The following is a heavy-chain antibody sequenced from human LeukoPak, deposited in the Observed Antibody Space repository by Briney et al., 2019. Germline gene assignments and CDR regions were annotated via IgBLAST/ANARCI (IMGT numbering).Heavy chain of an antibody. CDR3: ARDRNTDFWSGYYTNYFDY. J-gene: IGHJ4*02. CDR2: IKQDGSEK. D-gene: IGHD3-3*01. Sequence: GGSLRLSCAASGFTFSTYWMTWVRQAPGKGLEWVANIKQDGSEKYYVDSVKGRSTISRDNANKSLYLQMNSLRAEDTAVYYCARDRNTDFWSGYYTNYFDYWGQGTLVTVSS. CDR1: GFTFSTYW. V-gene: IGHV3-7*01.